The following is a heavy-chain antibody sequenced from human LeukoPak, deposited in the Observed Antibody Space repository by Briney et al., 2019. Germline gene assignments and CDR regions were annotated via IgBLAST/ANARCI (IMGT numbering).Heavy chain of an antibody. D-gene: IGHD2-2*01. CDR3: ANSGGYCSSTSCLYYYYYYGMDV. CDR2: ISGSGGST. CDR1: GFTFSSYA. Sequence: GGSLRLSCAASGFTFSSYAMSWVRQAPGKGLEWVSAISGSGGSTYYADSVKGRFTISRDNSKNTLYLQMNSLRAEDTAVYYCANSGGYCSSTSCLYYYYYYGMDVWGQGTTVTVS. J-gene: IGHJ6*02. V-gene: IGHV3-23*01.